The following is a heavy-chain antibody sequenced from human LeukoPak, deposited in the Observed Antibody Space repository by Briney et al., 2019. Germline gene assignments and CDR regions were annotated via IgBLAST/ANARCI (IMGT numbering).Heavy chain of an antibody. CDR1: GFTFSSYA. J-gene: IGHJ4*02. V-gene: IGHV3-30-3*01. CDR3: ARGGSSSC. Sequence: GRSLRLSCAASGFTFSSYAMHWVRQAPGKGLEWVAVISYDGSNKYYADSVKGRFTISRDNSKNTLYLQMNSLRAEDTAVYYCARGGSSSCWGQGTLVTVSS. CDR2: ISYDGSNK. D-gene: IGHD6-13*01.